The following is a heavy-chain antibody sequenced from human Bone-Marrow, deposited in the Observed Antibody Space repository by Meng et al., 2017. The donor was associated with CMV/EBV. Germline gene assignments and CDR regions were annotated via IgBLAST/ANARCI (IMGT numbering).Heavy chain of an antibody. J-gene: IGHJ6*01. V-gene: IGHV3-48*03. CDR1: GFTFSSYE. Sequence: GESLKISCAASGFTFSSYEMNWVRQAPGKGLEWVSYISSSGSTIYYADSVKGRFTISRDNAKNSLYLQMNSLRAEDTAVYYCARGDDYYDSSGYLPIYYGMDVWGQGTTVTVSS. CDR3: ARGDDYYDSSGYLPIYYGMDV. D-gene: IGHD3-22*01. CDR2: ISSSGSTI.